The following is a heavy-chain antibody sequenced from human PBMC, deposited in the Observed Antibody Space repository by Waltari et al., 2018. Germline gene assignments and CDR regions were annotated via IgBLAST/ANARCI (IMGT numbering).Heavy chain of an antibody. J-gene: IGHJ6*03. Sequence: QVQLQESGPGLVKPSETLSLNCTVSGGSISSYYWNWIRQPQGKGLEWIGYSYYSGSTNYNPSLKSRVTISVDTSKNQFSLKLSSVTAADTAVYYCARAHSSSWYEDYYYYYMDVWGKGTTVTISS. CDR1: GGSISSYY. D-gene: IGHD6-13*01. CDR2: SYYSGST. CDR3: ARAHSSSWYEDYYYYYMDV. V-gene: IGHV4-59*01.